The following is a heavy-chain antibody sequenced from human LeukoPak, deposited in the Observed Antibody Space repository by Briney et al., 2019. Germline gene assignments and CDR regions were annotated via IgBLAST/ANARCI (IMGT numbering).Heavy chain of an antibody. J-gene: IGHJ6*03. D-gene: IGHD3-16*02. V-gene: IGHV1-2*02. Sequence: ASVKVSCKTSGYTFTDYYMHWVRQAPGEGLEWMGWINPNSGDTNCAQNFEGRVTMTRDTSISTAYMELSSLRSEDMAVYYCARGGMITFGGVIDSLYYYYYMDVWGKGTTVTVSS. CDR2: INPNSGDT. CDR3: ARGGMITFGGVIDSLYYYYYMDV. CDR1: GYTFTDYY.